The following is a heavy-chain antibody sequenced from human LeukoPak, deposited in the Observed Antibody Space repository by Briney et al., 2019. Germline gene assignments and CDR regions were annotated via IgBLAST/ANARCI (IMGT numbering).Heavy chain of an antibody. J-gene: IGHJ3*02. CDR1: GFTFSTYW. D-gene: IGHD6-13*01. CDR2: INSDGSST. CDR3: TRQQLAAFDI. Sequence: VGSPRLSRAASGFTFSTYWMHWVRQAPGTGLVWVSRINSDGSSTTYADSVKGRFTISRDNAKNTLSLQMNSLRAEDTAVYYCTRQQLAAFDIWGPGTMVTVPP. V-gene: IGHV3-74*01.